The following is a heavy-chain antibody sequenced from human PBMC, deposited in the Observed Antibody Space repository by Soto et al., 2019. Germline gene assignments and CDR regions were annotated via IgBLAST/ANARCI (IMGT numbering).Heavy chain of an antibody. CDR3: ASIPYVSGSYSYYFDY. J-gene: IGHJ4*02. D-gene: IGHD3-16*01. Sequence: EVQLVESGGGLVKPGGSLRLSCAASGFTFSSYSMNWVRQAPGKGLEWVSSISSSSSYIYYADSVKGRFTISRDNPKNSLYLQMNSLRAEDTAVYYCASIPYVSGSYSYYFDYWGQGTLLTVSS. V-gene: IGHV3-21*01. CDR1: GFTFSSYS. CDR2: ISSSSSYI.